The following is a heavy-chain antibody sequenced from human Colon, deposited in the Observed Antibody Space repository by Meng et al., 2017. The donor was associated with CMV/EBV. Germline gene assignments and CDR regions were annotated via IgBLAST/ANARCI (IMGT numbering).Heavy chain of an antibody. CDR1: GYTFITYH. CDR3: ARDFFFDY. J-gene: IGHJ4*02. V-gene: IGHV1-46*01. CDR2: ISPRDGAT. Sequence: NVSCEASGYTFITYHIHWVRQAPGQGLEWMGKISPRDGATNIAQKFQGRLTMATGTSTASVYMELTSLRSDDTAVYYCARDFFFDYWGQGTLVTVSS.